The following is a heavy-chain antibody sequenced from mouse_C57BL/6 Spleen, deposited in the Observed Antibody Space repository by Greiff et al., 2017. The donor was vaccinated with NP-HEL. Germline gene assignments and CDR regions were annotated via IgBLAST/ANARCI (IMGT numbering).Heavy chain of an antibody. Sequence: VQLKESGGDLVKPGGSLKLSCAASGFTFSSYGMSWVRQTPDKRLEWVATISSGGSYTYYPDSVKGRFTISRDNAKNTLYLQMSSLKSEDTAMYYCARIRDFDVWGTGTTVTVSS. J-gene: IGHJ1*03. V-gene: IGHV5-6*01. D-gene: IGHD3-2*02. CDR3: ARIRDFDV. CDR2: ISSGGSYT. CDR1: GFTFSSYG.